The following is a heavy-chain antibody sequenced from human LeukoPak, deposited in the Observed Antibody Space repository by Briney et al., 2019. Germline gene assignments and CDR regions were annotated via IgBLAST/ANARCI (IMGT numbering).Heavy chain of an antibody. CDR3: ASQYCSSTSCSHYYYYYGMDV. CDR1: GFTFSSYAMH. D-gene: IGHD2-2*01. J-gene: IGHJ6*02. V-gene: IGHV4-30-4*01. Sequence: LRLSCAASGFTFSSYAMHWVRQPPGKGLEWIGYIYYSGSTYYNPSLKSRVTISVDTSKNQFSLKLSSVTAADTAVYYCASQYCSSTSCSHYYYYYGMDVWGQGTTVTVSS. CDR2: IYYSGST.